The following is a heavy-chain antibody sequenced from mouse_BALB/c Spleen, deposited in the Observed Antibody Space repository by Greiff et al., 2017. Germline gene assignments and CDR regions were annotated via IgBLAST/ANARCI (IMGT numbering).Heavy chain of an antibody. D-gene: IGHD2-1*01. Sequence: EVQLQQSGAELVKPGASVKLSCKASGFNIKDYYMHWVKQRPEQGLEWIGRIDPANGNTKYDPKFQGKATITADTSSNTAYLQLSSLTSEDTAVYYCARERDGNPMTMDYWGQGTSVTVSS. CDR3: ARERDGNPMTMDY. CDR1: GFNIKDYY. CDR2: IDPANGNT. J-gene: IGHJ4*01. V-gene: IGHV14-3*02.